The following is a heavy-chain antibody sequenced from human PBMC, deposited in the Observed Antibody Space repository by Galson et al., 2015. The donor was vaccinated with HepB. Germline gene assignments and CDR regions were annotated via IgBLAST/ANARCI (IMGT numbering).Heavy chain of an antibody. Sequence: SETLSLTCTVSGGSISSSSYYWGWIRQPPGKGLEWIGYIYYSGSTNYNPSLKSRVTISVDTSKNQFSLKLSSVTAADTAVYYCARLLLWSKQPFDYWGQGTLVTVSS. J-gene: IGHJ4*02. CDR1: GGSISSSSYY. D-gene: IGHD3-10*01. CDR2: IYYSGST. V-gene: IGHV4-39*01. CDR3: ARLLLWSKQPFDY.